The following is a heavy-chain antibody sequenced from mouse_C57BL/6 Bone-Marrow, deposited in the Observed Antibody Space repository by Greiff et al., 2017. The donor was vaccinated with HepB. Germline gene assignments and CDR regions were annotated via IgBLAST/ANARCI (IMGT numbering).Heavy chain of an antibody. D-gene: IGHD2-2*01. V-gene: IGHV14-4*01. Sequence: EVQLQQSGAELVRPGASVKLSCTASGFNIKDDYMHWVKQRPEQGLEWIGWIDPENGDTEYASKFQGKATITADTSSNTAYLQLSSLTSEDTAVYYCTTPMVTMRFADWGEGTLATDSA. CDR2: IDPENGDT. CDR1: GFNIKDDY. CDR3: TTPMVTMRFAD. J-gene: IGHJ3*01.